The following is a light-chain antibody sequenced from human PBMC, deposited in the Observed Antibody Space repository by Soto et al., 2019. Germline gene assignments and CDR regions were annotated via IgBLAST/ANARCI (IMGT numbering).Light chain of an antibody. J-gene: IGLJ1*01. V-gene: IGLV2-14*01. Sequence: QSALTQPASVSGSPGQSITISCTGTSSDVGGYKYVSWYQQHPGKAPKLMIFDVSNRPSGVSNRFSGSKSGNTAFLNISGLQAEDEADYYCSSYRSSSTLYVFGTGTKLTVL. CDR2: DVS. CDR1: SSDVGGYKY. CDR3: SSYRSSSTLYV.